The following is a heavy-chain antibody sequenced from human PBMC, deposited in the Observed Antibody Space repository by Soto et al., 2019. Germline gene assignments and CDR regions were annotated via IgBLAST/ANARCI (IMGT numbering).Heavy chain of an antibody. D-gene: IGHD3-10*01. J-gene: IGHJ6*04. CDR2: IDNAGTDS. CDR1: GFTLSGRS. Sequence: EVQLVESGGGLVQPGGSLRLSCAASGFTLSGRSMHWVRQAPGKGLVWVSGIDNAGTDSTYADSVKGRFTSSRDNAKNTLYLPMNSLRVEDTAVYYCARGWFGPEVWGKGTMVTVSS. V-gene: IGHV3-74*01. CDR3: ARGWFGPEV.